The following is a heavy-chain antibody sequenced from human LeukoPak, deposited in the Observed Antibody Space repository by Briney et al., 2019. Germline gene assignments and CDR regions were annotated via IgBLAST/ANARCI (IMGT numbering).Heavy chain of an antibody. Sequence: SETLSLTCTVSGGSISSYYWSWIRQPAGKGLEWIGYIYYSGSTNYNPSLKSRVTISVDTSKNQFSLKLSSVTAADTAVYYCAREGGNWNDGYWFDPWGQGTLVTVSS. V-gene: IGHV4-59*01. CDR2: IYYSGST. J-gene: IGHJ5*02. CDR1: GGSISSYY. D-gene: IGHD1-1*01. CDR3: AREGGNWNDGYWFDP.